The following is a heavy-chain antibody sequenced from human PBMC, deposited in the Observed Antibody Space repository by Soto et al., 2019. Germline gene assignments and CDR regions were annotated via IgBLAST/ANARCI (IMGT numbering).Heavy chain of an antibody. CDR3: AKELDIVVVVAAFDY. D-gene: IGHD2-15*01. V-gene: IGHV3-30*18. CDR1: GFTFSSYG. J-gene: IGHJ4*02. Sequence: GESLKISCAASGFTFSSYGMHWVRQAPGKGLEWVAVISYDGSNKYYADSVKGRFTIPRDNSKNTRYLQMNRLRAEDTAVYSCAKELDIVVVVAAFDYWGQGTLVTVSS. CDR2: ISYDGSNK.